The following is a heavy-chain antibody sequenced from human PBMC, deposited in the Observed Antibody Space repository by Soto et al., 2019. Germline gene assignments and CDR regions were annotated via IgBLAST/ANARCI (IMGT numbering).Heavy chain of an antibody. CDR2: IYYSGST. CDR3: AKVPWDRLAH. CDR1: GGSISSYF. V-gene: IGHV4-59*01. D-gene: IGHD1-26*01. Sequence: SETLSLTCTVSGGSISSYFWSWIRQPPGKGLEWIGYIYYSGSTNYNPSLKSRVTISVDTSKNQFSLKLSSVTAADTAVYYCAKVPWDRLAHWGQGTLVTVSS. J-gene: IGHJ4*02.